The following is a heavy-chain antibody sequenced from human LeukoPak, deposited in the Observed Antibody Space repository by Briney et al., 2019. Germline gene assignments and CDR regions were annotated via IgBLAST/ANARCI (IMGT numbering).Heavy chain of an antibody. J-gene: IGHJ4*02. CDR1: GGSISSSNW. CDR3: ARHVGVLLWFGAFDY. Sequence: TSGTLSLTCAVSGGSISSSNWWSWVRQPPGKGLEWIGYIYYSGSTNYNPSLKSRVTISVDTSKNQFSLKLSSVTAADTAVYYCARHVGVLLWFGAFDYWGQGTLVTVSS. V-gene: IGHV4-4*02. D-gene: IGHD3-10*01. CDR2: IYYSGST.